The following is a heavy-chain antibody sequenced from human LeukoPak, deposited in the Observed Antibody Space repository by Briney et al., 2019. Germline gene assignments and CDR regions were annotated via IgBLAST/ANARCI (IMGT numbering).Heavy chain of an antibody. Sequence: GRSLRLSCAASGFTFSSYGMHWVRQAPGKGLEWVAVIWYDGSNKYYADSVKGRFTISRDNSKNTLYLQMNSLRAEDTAVYYCARDPSGSYYFDDWGQGTLVTVSS. D-gene: IGHD1-26*01. CDR2: IWYDGSNK. CDR1: GFTFSSYG. CDR3: ARDPSGSYYFDD. J-gene: IGHJ4*02. V-gene: IGHV3-33*01.